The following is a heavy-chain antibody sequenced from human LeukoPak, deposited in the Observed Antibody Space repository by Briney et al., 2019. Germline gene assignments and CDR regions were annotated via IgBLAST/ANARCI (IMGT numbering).Heavy chain of an antibody. CDR1: GFRFGYNA. CDR2: ISGSGDNT. D-gene: IGHD2-21*01. CDR3: AKTAMIKVIATSYPKGLNY. Sequence: GGSLRLSCAASGFRFGYNAMNWVRQAPGKGLEWVSGISGSGDNTYYSESVRGRFTISRDNSKNTVYLQMTGLSADDTALYYCAKTAMIKVIATSYPKGLNYWGQGALVTVSS. V-gene: IGHV3-23*01. J-gene: IGHJ4*02.